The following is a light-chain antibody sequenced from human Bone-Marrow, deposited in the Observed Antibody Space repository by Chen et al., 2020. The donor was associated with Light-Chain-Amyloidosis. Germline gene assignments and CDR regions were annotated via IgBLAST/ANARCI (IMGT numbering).Light chain of an antibody. CDR3: GSYAGSNTVV. Sequence: QSALTQPASVSGSPGQSITIPCTGSSSDVGNYNLVSWYQQHPGKAPKLMIFEVNKRPSGVSNRFSGSKSGNPASLTISGLLAEDEADYHCGSYAGSNTVVFGGGTKLTVL. J-gene: IGLJ2*01. CDR1: SSDVGNYNL. V-gene: IGLV2-23*02. CDR2: EVN.